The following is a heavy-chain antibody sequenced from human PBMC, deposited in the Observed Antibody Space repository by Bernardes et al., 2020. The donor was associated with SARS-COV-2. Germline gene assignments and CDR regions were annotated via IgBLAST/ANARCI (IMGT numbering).Heavy chain of an antibody. Sequence: SETLSLTCKVSGDSITTGDHYWGWIRQRPGKGLEWIGYIHHSGSGYYNPSLESRVAISVDTSKGQFSLDVTSVTTADTAVYYCARALISAGYYYFDYWGQGTLVSVSS. V-gene: IGHV4-30-4*01. J-gene: IGHJ4*02. D-gene: IGHD3-9*01. CDR3: ARALISAGYYYFDY. CDR1: GDSITTGDHY. CDR2: IHHSGSG.